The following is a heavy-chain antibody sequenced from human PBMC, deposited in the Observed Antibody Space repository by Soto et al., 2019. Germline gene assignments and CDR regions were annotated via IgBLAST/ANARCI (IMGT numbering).Heavy chain of an antibody. CDR1: GFIFNNYA. V-gene: IGHV3-23*01. Sequence: GGSLRLSCAAYGFIFNNYAMTWVRQAPGKGPEWVSHISGSGGTTYYADSVKGRFITSRDNSKNTLYLQMSSLRAEDTAVYYFVKESYCSNSIRWGDKSFDSCGKATLVTVSS. D-gene: IGHD2-8*01. CDR2: ISGSGGTT. J-gene: IGHJ5*01. CDR3: VKESYCSNSIRWGDKSFDS.